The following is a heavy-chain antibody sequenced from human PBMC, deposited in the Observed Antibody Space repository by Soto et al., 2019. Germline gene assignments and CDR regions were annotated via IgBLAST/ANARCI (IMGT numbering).Heavy chain of an antibody. CDR1: GFTFSSYA. J-gene: IGHJ4*02. V-gene: IGHV3-30-3*01. CDR2: ISYDGSNK. CDR3: ASSTPFDY. D-gene: IGHD1-1*01. Sequence: WGSLRLSCAASGFTFSSYAMHWVRQAPGKGLEWVAAISYDGSNKYYADSVKGRFTISRDNSKNTLYLQMNSLRAEDTAVYYCASSTPFDYWGQGTLVTVSS.